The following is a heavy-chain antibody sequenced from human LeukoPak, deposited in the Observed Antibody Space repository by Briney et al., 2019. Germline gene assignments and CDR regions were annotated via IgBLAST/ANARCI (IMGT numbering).Heavy chain of an antibody. CDR3: ARLVDGWWFDP. J-gene: IGHJ5*02. CDR1: GYTFTSYW. D-gene: IGHD3-10*01. Sequence: GESLKISCKGSGYTFTSYWIGWVRQMPGKGLEWLGTIYPGDSDNKYNPSFQGQVTISADKSISTAYLQWSSLKASDTAMYYCARLVDGWWFDPWGQGTLVTVSS. CDR2: IYPGDSDN. V-gene: IGHV5-51*01.